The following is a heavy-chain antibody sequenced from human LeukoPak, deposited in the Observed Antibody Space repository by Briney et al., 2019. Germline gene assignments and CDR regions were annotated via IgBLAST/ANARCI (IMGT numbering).Heavy chain of an antibody. D-gene: IGHD3-16*01. CDR3: ARVLGYDYVWGSYHYYYGMDV. CDR2: ISGSGGST. CDR1: GFTFSSYA. V-gene: IGHV3-23*01. Sequence: GSLRLSCAASGFTFSSYAMSWVRQAPGKGLEWVSAISGSGGSTYYADSVKGRFTISRDNSKNTLYLQMNSLRAEDTAVYYCARVLGYDYVWGSYHYYYGMDVWGQGTTVTVSS. J-gene: IGHJ6*02.